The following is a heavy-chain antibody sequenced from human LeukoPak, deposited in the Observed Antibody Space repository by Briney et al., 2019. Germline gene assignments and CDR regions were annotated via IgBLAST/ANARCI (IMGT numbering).Heavy chain of an antibody. CDR1: GGSFSGYY. V-gene: IGHV4-34*01. CDR3: ARGIGYSSGWYWFDY. CDR2: INHSGST. J-gene: IGHJ4*02. Sequence: SETLSLTCAVYGGSFSGYYWSWIRKPPGKGLEWIGEINHSGSTNYNPSLKSRVTISVDTSKNQFSLKLSSVTAADTAVYYCARGIGYSSGWYWFDYWGQGTLVTVSS. D-gene: IGHD6-19*01.